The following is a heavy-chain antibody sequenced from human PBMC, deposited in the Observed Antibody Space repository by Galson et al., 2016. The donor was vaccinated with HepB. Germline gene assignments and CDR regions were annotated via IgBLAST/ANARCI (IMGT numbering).Heavy chain of an antibody. V-gene: IGHV3-23*01. D-gene: IGHD1-14*01. CDR3: AKGPDGYWYFDL. CDR1: GFTFNSYV. CDR2: IIGSGTKT. J-gene: IGHJ2*01. Sequence: SLRLSCAASGFTFNSYVMSWVRQAPGKGLEWVSHIIGSGTKTYYADSVKGRFTISRDNSKDTMYLHMNSLRAEDTAIYYCAKGPDGYWYFDLWGRGTLVTVSS.